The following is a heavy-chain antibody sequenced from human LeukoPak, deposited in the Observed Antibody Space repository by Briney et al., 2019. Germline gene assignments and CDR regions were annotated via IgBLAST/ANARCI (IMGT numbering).Heavy chain of an antibody. J-gene: IGHJ5*02. CDR1: GFSFDDYA. V-gene: IGHV3-9*01. CDR3: VKDSNPTLDDSSGYPSWFDP. CDR2: ISWDSAII. D-gene: IGHD3-22*01. Sequence: GGSLRLSCAASGFSFDDYAMHWVRQAPGKGLEWVSGISWDSAIIAYADSVRGRFTISRDNAKNSLYLQMKSLRAEDSALYYCVKDSNPTLDDSSGYPSWFDPWGQGTLVTVSS.